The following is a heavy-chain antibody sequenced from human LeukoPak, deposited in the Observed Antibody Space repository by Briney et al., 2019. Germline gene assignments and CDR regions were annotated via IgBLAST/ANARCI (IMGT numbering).Heavy chain of an antibody. Sequence: GGSLRLSCAASGFKFSSYSMKWVRQAPGKGLEWVSFISSSSSYIYYADSLKGRFTISRDNAKNSLYLQMNSLRADDTAVYYCAESGYNRFDYWGQGTLVTVSS. CDR2: ISSSSSYI. CDR3: AESGYNRFDY. CDR1: GFKFSSYS. D-gene: IGHD5-24*01. J-gene: IGHJ4*02. V-gene: IGHV3-21*04.